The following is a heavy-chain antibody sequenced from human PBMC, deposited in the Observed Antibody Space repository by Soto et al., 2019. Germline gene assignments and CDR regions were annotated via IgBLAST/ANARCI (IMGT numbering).Heavy chain of an antibody. J-gene: IGHJ6*02. CDR3: ATNSGGHYYYGMDV. CDR1: GGSISSYY. D-gene: IGHD1-1*01. V-gene: IGHV4-59*01. Sequence: SETLSLTCTVSGGSISSYYWSWIRQPPGKGLEWIGYIYYSGSTNYNPSLKSRVTISVDTSKNQFSLKLSSVTAADTAVYYCATNSGGHYYYGMDVWGQGTTVTVSS. CDR2: IYYSGST.